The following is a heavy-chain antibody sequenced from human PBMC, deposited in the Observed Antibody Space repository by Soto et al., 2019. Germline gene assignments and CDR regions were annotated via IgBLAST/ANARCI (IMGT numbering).Heavy chain of an antibody. Sequence: SETLSLTCTVSGGSISSSSYYWGWIRQPPGKGLEWIGTIYYSGSTYYNPSLKSRVTISVDTSKNQFSLKLSSVTAADTAVYYCARRMIAYTSGFNWFDPWGQGTLVTVSS. CDR2: IYYSGST. V-gene: IGHV4-39*01. CDR3: ARRMIAYTSGFNWFDP. J-gene: IGHJ5*02. D-gene: IGHD6-19*01. CDR1: GGSISSSSYY.